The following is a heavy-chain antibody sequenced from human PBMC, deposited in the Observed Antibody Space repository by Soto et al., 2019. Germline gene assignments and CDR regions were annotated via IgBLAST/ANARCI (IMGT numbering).Heavy chain of an antibody. CDR2: ISYDGSNK. CDR1: GFTFSSYG. J-gene: IGHJ3*02. V-gene: IGHV3-30*18. D-gene: IGHD3-22*01. Sequence: GGSLRLSCAASGFTFSSYGIHFFRHAPCKGLEWVAVISYDGSNKYYADSVKGRFTISRDNSKNTLYLQMNSLRAEDTAVYYCAKLKLTHYYDSSGYYYPPNHDAFDIWGQGTMVTVSS. CDR3: AKLKLTHYYDSSGYYYPPNHDAFDI.